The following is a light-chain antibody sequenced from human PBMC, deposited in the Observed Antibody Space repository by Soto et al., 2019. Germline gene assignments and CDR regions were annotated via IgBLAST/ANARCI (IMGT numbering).Light chain of an antibody. J-gene: IGKJ1*01. Sequence: DIQVTQSPSTLSASVGDRVTITCRASQSISSWLAWYQQKPGKAPKALIYKASSLESGVPSRFSGSESGTEFTLTISSLQPDDFATYYCQQYNTFPWTFGHGTKVEVK. CDR3: QQYNTFPWT. CDR1: QSISSW. V-gene: IGKV1-5*03. CDR2: KAS.